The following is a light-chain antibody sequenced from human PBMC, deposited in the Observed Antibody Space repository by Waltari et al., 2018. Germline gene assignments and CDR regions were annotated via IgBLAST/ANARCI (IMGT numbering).Light chain of an antibody. Sequence: DIQMTQSPSSLSASVGDRVTLTCQARQDIMNYLNWSQQKPGKAPKILIFDETNLETGVPSRFSGSGSGADFTFTISSLQPEDVATYYCQQYDYLPALTFGGGTKVEIK. J-gene: IGKJ4*01. CDR1: QDIMNY. CDR2: DET. CDR3: QQYDYLPALT. V-gene: IGKV1-33*01.